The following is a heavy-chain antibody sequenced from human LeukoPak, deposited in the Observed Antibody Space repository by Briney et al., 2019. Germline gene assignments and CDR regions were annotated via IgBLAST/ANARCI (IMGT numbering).Heavy chain of an antibody. CDR1: GGSISSGSYY. V-gene: IGHV4-61*02. CDR2: IYTSGST. D-gene: IGHD4-17*01. Sequence: SQTLSLTCTVSGGSISSGSYYWGWIRQPAGKGLEWIGRIYTSGSTNYNPSLKSRVTISVDTSKNQFSLKLSSVTAADTAVYYCARDAVEYGDYLNWFDPWGQGTLVTVSS. J-gene: IGHJ5*02. CDR3: ARDAVEYGDYLNWFDP.